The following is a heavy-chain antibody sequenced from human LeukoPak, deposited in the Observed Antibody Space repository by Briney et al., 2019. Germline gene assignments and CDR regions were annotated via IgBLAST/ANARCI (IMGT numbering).Heavy chain of an antibody. CDR1: GFTFSSNA. CDR3: AKSMSGSYSPLDY. Sequence: GGSLRLSCAASGFTFSSNAMSWVLQAPGKGLEWFSAISGSGGSTYYADSAKRRFTISKDNSQNTLYLQMNSLRAEDTAVYYCAKSMSGSYSPLDYWGQGTLVTVSS. V-gene: IGHV3-23*01. D-gene: IGHD1-26*01. CDR2: ISGSGGST. J-gene: IGHJ4*02.